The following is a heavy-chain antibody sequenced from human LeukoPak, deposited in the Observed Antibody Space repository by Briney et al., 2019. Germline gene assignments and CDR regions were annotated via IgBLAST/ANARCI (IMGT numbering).Heavy chain of an antibody. V-gene: IGHV3-74*01. CDR3: ARDGGDSSGYYWGLGY. CDR1: GFAFSTYT. Sequence: GGSLRLSCAASGFAFSTYTIHWVRQVPGKGLMWVSRINTTYADSVKGRSTISRDNAKDTLYLQMNSLRPEDTAVYYCARDGGDSSGYYWGLGYWGQGTLVTVSS. CDR2: INT. D-gene: IGHD3-22*01. J-gene: IGHJ4*02.